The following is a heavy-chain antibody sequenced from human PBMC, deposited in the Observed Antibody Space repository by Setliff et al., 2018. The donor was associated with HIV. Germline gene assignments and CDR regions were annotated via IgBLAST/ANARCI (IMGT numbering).Heavy chain of an antibody. CDR2: IYYSGST. D-gene: IGHD2-8*01. CDR3: ARGKVLRGNILYY. Sequence: SSETLSLTCTVSGGSINTGSYYWGWIRQPPGKGLESIGTIYYSGSTYYKSSPKSRLTISVDTSKNQFPLKMSSVTAADTAVYYCARGKVLRGNILYYWGQGTLVTVSS. V-gene: IGHV4-39*06. J-gene: IGHJ4*02. CDR1: GGSINTGSYY.